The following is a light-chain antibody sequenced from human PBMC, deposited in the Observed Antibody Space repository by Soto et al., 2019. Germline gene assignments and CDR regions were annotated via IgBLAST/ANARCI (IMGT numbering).Light chain of an antibody. CDR2: GAS. CDR1: QSVSSRY. J-gene: IGKJ2*01. Sequence: EIVLTQSPGTLSLSPGERATLSCRTSQSVSSRYLAWYQQKPGQAPRRLIYGASSRATGIPDRFSGSGSGTDFTLIISRLEPEDFAVYYCQYYGSSPLYTFSQGTKLDI. CDR3: QYYGSSPLYT. V-gene: IGKV3-20*01.